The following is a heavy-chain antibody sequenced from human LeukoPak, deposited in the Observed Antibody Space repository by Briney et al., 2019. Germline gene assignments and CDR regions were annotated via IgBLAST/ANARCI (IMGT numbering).Heavy chain of an antibody. D-gene: IGHD5-18*01. Sequence: ASVKVSCKASGYTFTSYDINWVRQATRQGLEWMGWMNPNSGNTGYAQKFQGRVTMTRNTSISTAYMELSSLRSEDTAVYYCARGLRGYSYGYRYYCYYMDVWGKGTTVTISS. CDR2: MNPNSGNT. J-gene: IGHJ6*03. V-gene: IGHV1-8*01. CDR3: ARGLRGYSYGYRYYCYYMDV. CDR1: GYTFTSYD.